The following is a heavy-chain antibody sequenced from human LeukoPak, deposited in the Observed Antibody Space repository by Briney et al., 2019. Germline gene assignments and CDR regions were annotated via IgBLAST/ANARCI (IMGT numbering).Heavy chain of an antibody. V-gene: IGHV3-7*01. D-gene: IGHD6-19*01. J-gene: IGHJ4*02. Sequence: GGSLRLSCAASGFTFSSYWMSWVRQAPGKGLEWVANIKQDGNEKYYVDSVKDRFTIYRDNAKNSLYLQMNSLRAEDTAVYYCARTGGSSGWYSPALLKYYFDYWGQGTLVTVSS. CDR1: GFTFSSYW. CDR3: ARTGGSSGWYSPALLKYYFDY. CDR2: IKQDGNEK.